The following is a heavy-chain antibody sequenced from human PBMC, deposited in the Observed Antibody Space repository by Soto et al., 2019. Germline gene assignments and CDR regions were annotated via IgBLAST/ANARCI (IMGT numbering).Heavy chain of an antibody. CDR3: AKDGDVAAAGYYFGY. CDR1: GFTFSSYG. Sequence: PGGSLRLSCAASGFTFSSYGMHWVRQAPGKGLGWLAVISYDGGNKYYTDSVKGRFTISRDNSKNTLYLQMNSLRAEDTAVYYCAKDGDVAAAGYYFGYWGQGTLVTVSS. CDR2: ISYDGGNK. V-gene: IGHV3-30*18. J-gene: IGHJ4*02. D-gene: IGHD6-13*01.